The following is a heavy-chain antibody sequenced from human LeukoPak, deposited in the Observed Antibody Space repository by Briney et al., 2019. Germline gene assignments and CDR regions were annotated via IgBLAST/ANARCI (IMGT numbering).Heavy chain of an antibody. Sequence: SETLSLTCTVSGDSISSYHWSWIRQPPGKGLEWIGYIYNSGSTNYNPSLTDYNPSLKSRVTISVDTSKNQFSLKLSSVAAADTAVYYCARSERDGSGRFYFDYWGQGTLVTVSS. D-gene: IGHD3-10*01. J-gene: IGHJ4*02. CDR3: ARSERDGSGRFYFDY. V-gene: IGHV4-59*01. CDR1: GDSISSYH. CDR2: IYNSGST.